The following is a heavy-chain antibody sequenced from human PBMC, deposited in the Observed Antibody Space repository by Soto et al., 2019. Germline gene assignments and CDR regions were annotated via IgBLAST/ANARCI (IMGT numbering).Heavy chain of an antibody. J-gene: IGHJ4*02. CDR3: AKYDDWTGYGFDY. CDR1: GFTFSRKW. V-gene: IGHV3-7*05. D-gene: IGHD3-3*01. CDR2: IEADVSEQ. Sequence: PGGSLRLSCAASGFTFSRKWMCWVRQVPGKVLEWVANIEADVSEQYYVHSMKGRFTLSRDNAKHSVYLLMDSLRADAMAVYYCAKYDDWTGYGFDYWGQGTLVTVSS.